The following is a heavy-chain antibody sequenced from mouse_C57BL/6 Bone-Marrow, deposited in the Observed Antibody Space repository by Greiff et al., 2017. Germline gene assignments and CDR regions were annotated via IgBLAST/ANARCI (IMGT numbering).Heavy chain of an antibody. Sequence: VQLQQSGPELVKPGASVKMSCKASGYTFTDYNMHWVKQSHGKSLEWIGYINPNNGGTSYNQKFKGKATLTVNKSSSTAYMELRSLTSEDSAVYYCARPYGSSYAFDYWGQGTTLTVSS. CDR3: ARPYGSSYAFDY. V-gene: IGHV1-22*01. CDR2: INPNNGGT. CDR1: GYTFTDYN. D-gene: IGHD1-1*01. J-gene: IGHJ2*01.